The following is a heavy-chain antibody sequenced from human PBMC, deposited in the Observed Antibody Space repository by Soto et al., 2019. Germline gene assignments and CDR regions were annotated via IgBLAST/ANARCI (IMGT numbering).Heavy chain of an antibody. CDR2: ISSSSSYI. CDR3: AGEFQLTLGDYYYGIDV. V-gene: IGHV3-21*01. CDR1: GFTFSSYS. D-gene: IGHD6-6*01. J-gene: IGHJ6*02. Sequence: GGSLRLSCAASGFTFSSYSMNWVRQAPGKGLEWVSSISSSSSYIYYADSVKGRFTISRDNAKNSLYLQMNSLRAEDTAVDYCAGEFQLTLGDYYYGIDVWGQGTTVTVSS.